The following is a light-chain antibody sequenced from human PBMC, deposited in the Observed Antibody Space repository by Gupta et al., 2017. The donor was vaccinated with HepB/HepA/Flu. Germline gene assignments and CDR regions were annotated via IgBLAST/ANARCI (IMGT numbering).Light chain of an antibody. CDR3: QQYSTFARS. CDR2: KAS. J-gene: IGKJ2*03. V-gene: IGKV1-5*03. Sequence: DIQMTQSPSTLSASIGDRVTITCRASQSLSNWLAWYQQKPGKAPKLLIYKASNLESGVPSRFSGSGFGTEFTLTISSVQPDDFATYHCQQYSTFARSFGQGTKLEIK. CDR1: QSLSNW.